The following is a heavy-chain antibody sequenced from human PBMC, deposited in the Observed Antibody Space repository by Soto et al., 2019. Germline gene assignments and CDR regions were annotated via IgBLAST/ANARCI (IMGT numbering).Heavy chain of an antibody. Sequence: EVQLAESGGGLAQPGGSLRLSCAASGFTLSGYAMDWVRQAPGKGLEYVSGISSNGVGTYYANSVQGRFTNSRDNSKNTVYLQMGSLRPEDMAVYYCARRARPDFYYMDVWGKGTTVTVSS. D-gene: IGHD6-6*01. CDR1: GFTLSGYA. J-gene: IGHJ6*03. V-gene: IGHV3-64*01. CDR2: ISSNGVGT. CDR3: ARRARPDFYYMDV.